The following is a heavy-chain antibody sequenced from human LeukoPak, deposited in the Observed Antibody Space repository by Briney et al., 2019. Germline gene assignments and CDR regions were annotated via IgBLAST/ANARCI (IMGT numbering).Heavy chain of an antibody. CDR1: GFTFSDYY. V-gene: IGHV3-11*01. D-gene: IGHD3-22*01. CDR3: ARDRSGGAYYYDSSGYSF. CDR2: ISGSGNTI. Sequence: GGSLRLPCAASGFTFSDYYMSWIRQAPGKGLEWISSISGSGNTIYYADSAMGRFTISRDNAKNSLYLLMNSLTAEDTAVYYCARDRSGGAYYYDSSGYSFWGQGTLVTVSS. J-gene: IGHJ4*02.